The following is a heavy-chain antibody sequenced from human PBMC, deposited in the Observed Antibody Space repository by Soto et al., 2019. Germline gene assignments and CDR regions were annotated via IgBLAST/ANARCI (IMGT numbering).Heavy chain of an antibody. CDR3: ARDKITGLFDY. CDR2: INHSGST. V-gene: IGHV4-34*01. J-gene: IGHJ4*02. Sequence: QVQLQQWGAGLLKPSETLSLTCAVYGGSFSGYYWTWIRQPPGTGLDWIGEINHSGSTNYNPSLKSRVTISLDTSKNQFSLKLTSVTAADTAVYYCARDKITGLFDYWGQGTLVTVSS. D-gene: IGHD2-8*02. CDR1: GGSFSGYY.